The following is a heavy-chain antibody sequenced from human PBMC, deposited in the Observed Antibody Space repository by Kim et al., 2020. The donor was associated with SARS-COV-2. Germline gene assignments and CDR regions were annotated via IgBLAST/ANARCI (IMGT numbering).Heavy chain of an antibody. J-gene: IGHJ6*01. Sequence: SETLSLTCAVYGGSFSGYYWSWIRQPPGKGLEWIGEINHSGSTNYNPSLKSRVTISVDTSKNQFSLKLSSVTAADTAVYYCARVCLGAAGPPYYYYYGM. D-gene: IGHD6-13*01. CDR1: GGSFSGYY. CDR3: ARVCLGAAGPPYYYYYGM. CDR2: INHSGST. V-gene: IGHV4-34*01.